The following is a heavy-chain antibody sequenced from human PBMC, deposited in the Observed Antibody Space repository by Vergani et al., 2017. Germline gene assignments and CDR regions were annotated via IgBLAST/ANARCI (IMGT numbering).Heavy chain of an antibody. CDR1: GGSISSSSYY. CDR3: ARVGSPGPVDY. D-gene: IGHD1-1*01. Sequence: QLQLQESGPGLVKPSETLSLTCTVSGGSISSSSYYWGWIRQPPGKGLEWIGSIYYSGSTYYNPSLKSRVTISVDTSQNQFSLKLSSVTAADTAVYYCARVGSPGPVDYWGQGTLVTVSS. J-gene: IGHJ4*02. V-gene: IGHV4-39*07. CDR2: IYYSGST.